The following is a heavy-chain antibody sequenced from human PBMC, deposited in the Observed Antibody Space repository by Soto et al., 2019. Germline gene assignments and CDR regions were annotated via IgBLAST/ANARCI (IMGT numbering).Heavy chain of an antibody. J-gene: IGHJ5*02. Sequence: GGSLRLSCEASGFNFSSYGIHWVRQAPGKGLEWVAIIWNDGSNEYYADSVKGRFTISRDNSKNTVYLQVSKLRAEDTAVYFCARDQTDSGGYYTSSGQGTLVTVFS. CDR2: IWNDGSNE. D-gene: IGHD3-22*01. V-gene: IGHV3-33*01. CDR1: GFNFSSYG. CDR3: ARDQTDSGGYYTS.